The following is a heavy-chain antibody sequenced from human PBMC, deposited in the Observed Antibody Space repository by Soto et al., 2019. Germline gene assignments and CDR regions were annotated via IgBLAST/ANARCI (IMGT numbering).Heavy chain of an antibody. Sequence: ASVKVSCKASGGTFSSYTISWVRQAPGKGLEWMGGFDPEDGETIYAQKFQGRVTMTEDTSTDTAYMELSSLRSEDTAVYYCATTYSGSYYWFDPWGQGTLVTVSS. D-gene: IGHD1-26*01. J-gene: IGHJ5*02. CDR3: ATTYSGSYYWFDP. V-gene: IGHV1-24*01. CDR1: GGTFSSYT. CDR2: FDPEDGET.